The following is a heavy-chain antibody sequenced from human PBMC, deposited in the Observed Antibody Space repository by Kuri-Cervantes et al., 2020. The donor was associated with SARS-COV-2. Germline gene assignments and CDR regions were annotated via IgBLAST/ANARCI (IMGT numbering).Heavy chain of an antibody. Sequence: ASVKVSCKASGYTFTTYGISWVRQAPGQGLEWMGWINPNSGGTNYAQKFQGRVTMTRNTSISTAYMELSSLRSEDTAVYYCARGVRWLLDYWGQGTLVTVSS. CDR2: INPNSGGT. J-gene: IGHJ4*02. CDR1: GYTFTTYG. V-gene: IGHV1-8*02. D-gene: IGHD4-23*01. CDR3: ARGVRWLLDY.